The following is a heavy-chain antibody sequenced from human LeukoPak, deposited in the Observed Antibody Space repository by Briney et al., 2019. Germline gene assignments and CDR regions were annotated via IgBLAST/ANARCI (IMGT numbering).Heavy chain of an antibody. CDR3: AKGPYYGLALNCFDP. Sequence: GESLTLSCAVSGFTVSSCAIGWVRHGPCKALGWVSAISGSDGCTYYIDSVEGRLGLSSDTSNKSQYLQMNRLRAEDTAVYYCAKGPYYGLALNCFDPWRQGTLVTVSS. V-gene: IGHV3-23*01. D-gene: IGHD3-10*01. J-gene: IGHJ5*02. CDR1: GFTVSSCA. CDR2: ISGSDGCT.